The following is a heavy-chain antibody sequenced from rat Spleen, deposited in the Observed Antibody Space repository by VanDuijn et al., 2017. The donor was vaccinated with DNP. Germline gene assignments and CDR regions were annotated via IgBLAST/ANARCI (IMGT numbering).Heavy chain of an antibody. D-gene: IGHD1-10*01. J-gene: IGHJ2*01. CDR3: TRERTTTRYYFDY. Sequence: EVKLVESGGGLVQPGRSLKLSCAASGFNFNDYWMGWVRQAPTKGLEWVATISTSGGSTYYRDSVKGRFTISRDNAKSTLYLQMNSLRSEDTATYYCTRERTTTRYYFDYWGQGVMVTVSS. V-gene: IGHV5-46*01. CDR1: GFNFNDYW. CDR2: ISTSGGST.